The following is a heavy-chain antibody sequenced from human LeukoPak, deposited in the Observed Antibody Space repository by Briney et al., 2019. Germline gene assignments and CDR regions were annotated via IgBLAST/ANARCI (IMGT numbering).Heavy chain of an antibody. Sequence: TGGSLRLSCAASGFTFSDYWMHWVRQAPGRGLFWVSSIHPQGSQTYYADSVKGRFTISRDNAKSTFDLQMNTLRADDSAVYYCAREGYYYDSSGYYSERYYYGMDVWGQGTTVTVSS. J-gene: IGHJ6*02. D-gene: IGHD3-22*01. CDR2: IHPQGSQT. V-gene: IGHV3-74*01. CDR3: AREGYYYDSSGYYSERYYYGMDV. CDR1: GFTFSDYW.